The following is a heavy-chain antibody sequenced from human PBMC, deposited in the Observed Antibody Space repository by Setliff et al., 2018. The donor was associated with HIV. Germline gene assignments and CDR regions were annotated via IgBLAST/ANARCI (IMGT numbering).Heavy chain of an antibody. CDR1: GGNFSSYA. CDR3: AKADYCSGGSCNSRRSIDY. Sequence: ASVKVSCKASGGNFSSYAITWVRQAPGQGPEWMGGIIPIYGTPNYAQRFQGRVTMTRDTSTSTIYMELSSLRSEDTAVYYCAKADYCSGGSCNSRRSIDYWGQGTLVTVS. D-gene: IGHD2-15*01. J-gene: IGHJ4*02. V-gene: IGHV1-69*05. CDR2: IIPIYGTP.